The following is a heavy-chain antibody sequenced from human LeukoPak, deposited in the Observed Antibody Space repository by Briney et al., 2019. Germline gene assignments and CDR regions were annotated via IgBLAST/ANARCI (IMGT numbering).Heavy chain of an antibody. CDR1: GIPFSGSG. CDR3: AREAGTVVIGRFDP. V-gene: IGHV3-30*02. CDR2: IQYDGIDI. J-gene: IGHJ5*02. D-gene: IGHD2-15*01. Sequence: GGSLRLSCAASGIPFSGSGVHWVRQPPGRGLEWVAFIQYDGIDIKYADSVKGRFSISRDNSKNTLYLQMNSLTTEDTAVYYCAREAGTVVIGRFDPWGQGTLVTVSS.